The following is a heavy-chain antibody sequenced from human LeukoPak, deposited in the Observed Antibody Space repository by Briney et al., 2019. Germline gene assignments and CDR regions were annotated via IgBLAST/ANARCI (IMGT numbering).Heavy chain of an antibody. V-gene: IGHV3-23*01. D-gene: IGHD1-26*01. Sequence: SLRLSCAASGLTSSIDAMSSVRQAPGKGLEWVSAISGSGGSTYYADSVKGRFTISRENSKPTMYLPMNRVRAEHPAVYYCAKEGLSGRYAAFDIWGQATMVTV. CDR3: AKEGLSGRYAAFDI. CDR1: GLTSSIDA. CDR2: ISGSGGST. J-gene: IGHJ3*02.